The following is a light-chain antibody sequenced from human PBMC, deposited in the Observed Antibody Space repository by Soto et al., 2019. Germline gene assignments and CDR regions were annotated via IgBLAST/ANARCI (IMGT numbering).Light chain of an antibody. CDR2: GNS. CDR1: SSNIGAGYD. J-gene: IGLJ1*01. CDR3: QSYDSSLSALYV. Sequence: QLVLTQPPSVSGAPGQRVTISCTGSSSNIGAGYDVHWYQQLPGTAPKLLIYGNSNRPSGVPDRFSGSKSGSSASLAITGLQAEYEADYYCQSYDSSLSALYVFGTGTKLTVL. V-gene: IGLV1-40*01.